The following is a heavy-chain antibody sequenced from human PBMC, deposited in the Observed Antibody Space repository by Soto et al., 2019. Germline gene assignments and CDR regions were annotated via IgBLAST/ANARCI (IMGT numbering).Heavy chain of an antibody. CDR3: AAGDSSGYYGG. CDR2: ITVGTGNT. J-gene: IGHJ4*02. D-gene: IGHD3-22*01. V-gene: IGHV1-58*01. CDR1: GFTFTSSS. Sequence: GASVKVSCKASGFTFTSSSVQWVRQARGQRLEWIGWITVGTGNTNYAQKFQERVTITRDMSTSTAYMELSNLRSEDTAVYYRAAGDSSGYYGGWGQGTQVTVSS.